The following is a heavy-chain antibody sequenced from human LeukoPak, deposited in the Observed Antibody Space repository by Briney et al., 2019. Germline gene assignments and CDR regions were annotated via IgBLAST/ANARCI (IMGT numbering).Heavy chain of an antibody. V-gene: IGHV6-1*01. CDR3: VRSMGHIDY. CDR2: TYYRSKWYN. Sequence: SQTLSLTCAISGDSVSSNSAAWNWIRRSPSRGLEWLGRTYYRSKWYNGYALSVKSRITINPDTSKNQFSLQLNSVTPEDTAVYYCVRSMGHIDYWGQGTPVSVSP. D-gene: IGHD1-26*01. CDR1: GDSVSSNSAA. J-gene: IGHJ4*02.